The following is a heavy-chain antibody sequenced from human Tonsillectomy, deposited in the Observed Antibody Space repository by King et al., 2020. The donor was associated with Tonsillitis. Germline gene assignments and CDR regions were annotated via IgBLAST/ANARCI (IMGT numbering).Heavy chain of an antibody. Sequence: VQLQESGPGLLKPLGTLSLTCAVSVGPISSRNWWGWVRQPPGTGLDWIGEIYQSGTTPYNPALKSRVTISVDKSKNQFSLNLTSVTAADTAVYYCSKRPAAVSQYYHMDVWGKGTTVTVSS. J-gene: IGHJ6*03. CDR3: SKRPAAVSQYYHMDV. V-gene: IGHV4-4*02. D-gene: IGHD2-2*01. CDR1: VGPISSRNW. CDR2: IYQSGTT.